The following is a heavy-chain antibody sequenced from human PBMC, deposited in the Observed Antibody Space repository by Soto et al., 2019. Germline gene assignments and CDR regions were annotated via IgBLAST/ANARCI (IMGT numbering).Heavy chain of an antibody. CDR3: ARAGYCSSTSCYYYFDY. CDR2: IYYSGST. CDR1: SDSFSSYG. J-gene: IGHJ4*02. Sequence: SETLSLTCTVSSDSFSSYGWNWIRQPPGKGLEWIGYIYYSGSTNYNPSLKSRVTISVDKSKNQFSLKLSSVTAADTAVYYCARAGYCSSTSCYYYFDYWGQGTLVTVSS. D-gene: IGHD2-2*01. V-gene: IGHV4-59*12.